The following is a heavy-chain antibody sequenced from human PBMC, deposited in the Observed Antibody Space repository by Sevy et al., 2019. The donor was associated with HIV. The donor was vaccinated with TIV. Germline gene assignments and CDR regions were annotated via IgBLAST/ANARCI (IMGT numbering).Heavy chain of an antibody. CDR1: GFTFDDYT. V-gene: IGHV3-43*01. Sequence: GGSLRLSCAASGFTFDDYTMHWVRQAPGKGLEWVSLISWDGDDKYYGDSVKGRFTISRDNSKNSLYLQMNSLRTEDTALYFCAKKGSEITSAGSYFDYWGQGALATVSS. D-gene: IGHD3-10*01. J-gene: IGHJ4*02. CDR2: ISWDGDDK. CDR3: AKKGSEITSAGSYFDY.